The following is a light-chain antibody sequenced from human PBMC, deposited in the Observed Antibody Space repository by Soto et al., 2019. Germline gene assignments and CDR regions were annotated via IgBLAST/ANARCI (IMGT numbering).Light chain of an antibody. CDR3: QLYSTSLFT. CDR2: GAS. J-gene: IGKJ5*01. CDR1: QSVSNNY. Sequence: EIVLTQSPGTLSLSPGERATLSCRASQSVSNNYLAWYQQKPGQAPRLLIYGASSRATGIPDRFSGSGYGTDFTLTISRLEPEDFAVYYCQLYSTSLFTFAQGTRLEIK. V-gene: IGKV3-20*01.